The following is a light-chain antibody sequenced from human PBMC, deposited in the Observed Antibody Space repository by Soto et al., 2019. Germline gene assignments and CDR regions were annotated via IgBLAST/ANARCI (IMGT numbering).Light chain of an antibody. CDR3: QQYDNWPPWT. J-gene: IGKJ1*01. CDR2: GVS. V-gene: IGKV3-15*01. CDR1: ESVCSH. Sequence: DTVMTQSPATLSVSPGETATLSCRASESVCSHLAWYQQKAGQAPRLLIYGVSTRATGIPARFRGSGSETDFTLTISSLQSEDSGIYYCQQYDNWPPWTFGKGTKVEI.